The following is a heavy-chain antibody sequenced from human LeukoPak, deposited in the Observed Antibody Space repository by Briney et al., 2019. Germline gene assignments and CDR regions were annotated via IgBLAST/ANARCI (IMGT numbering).Heavy chain of an antibody. CDR1: GGSISSSNW. CDR2: IYHSGST. V-gene: IGHV4-4*02. Sequence: SGTLSLTCAVSGGSISSSNWWSWVRQPPGKGREWIGEIYHSGSTNYNPSLKSRVTISVDKSKNQFSLKLSSVTAADTAVYYCARDRWFGELWDGNWFDPWGQGTLVTVSS. D-gene: IGHD3-10*01. J-gene: IGHJ5*02. CDR3: ARDRWFGELWDGNWFDP.